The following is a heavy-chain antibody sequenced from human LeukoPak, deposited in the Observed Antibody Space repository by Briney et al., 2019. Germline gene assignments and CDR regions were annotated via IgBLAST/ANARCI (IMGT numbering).Heavy chain of an antibody. CDR1: GFTFSNYG. CDR3: ARYYGSGSVGGFDY. J-gene: IGHJ4*02. Sequence: GGSLRLSCAASGFTFSNYGMHWVRQAPGKGLEWVAVIWYNGSNEYYTDSVKGRFTISRDNSKNTLSLQMNSLRAEDTAVYYCARYYGSGSVGGFDYWGQGALVTVSS. V-gene: IGHV3-33*01. D-gene: IGHD3-10*01. CDR2: IWYNGSNE.